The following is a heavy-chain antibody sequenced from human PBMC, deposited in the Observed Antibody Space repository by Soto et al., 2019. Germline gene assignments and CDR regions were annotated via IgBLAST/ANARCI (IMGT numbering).Heavy chain of an antibody. CDR2: INAGNGNT. CDR1: GYTFTSYA. V-gene: IGHV1-3*01. D-gene: IGHD6-13*01. Sequence: GASVKVSCKASGYTFTSYAMHWVRQAPGQRFEWMGWINAGNGNTKYSQKFQGRVTITRDTSASTAYMELSSLRSEDTAVYYCARDRSRAAASYYYGMDVWGQGTTVTVSS. CDR3: ARDRSRAAASYYYGMDV. J-gene: IGHJ6*02.